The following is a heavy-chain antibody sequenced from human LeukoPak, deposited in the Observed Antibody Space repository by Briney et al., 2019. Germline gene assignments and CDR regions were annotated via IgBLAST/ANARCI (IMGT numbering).Heavy chain of an antibody. CDR3: AKVKGYGDYVVDY. V-gene: IGHV3-23*01. Sequence: GGSLRLSCAASGFIFSSYAMSWVRQAPGKGLEWVSAISGSGGSTYYADSVKGRFTISRDNSKDTLYLQMNSLRAEDTAVYYCAKVKGYGDYVVDYWGQGTLVTVSS. J-gene: IGHJ4*02. D-gene: IGHD4-17*01. CDR1: GFIFSSYA. CDR2: ISGSGGST.